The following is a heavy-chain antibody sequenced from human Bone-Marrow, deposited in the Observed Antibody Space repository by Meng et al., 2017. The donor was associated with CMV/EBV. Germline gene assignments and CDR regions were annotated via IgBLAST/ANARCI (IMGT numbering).Heavy chain of an antibody. CDR2: ISAYNGNT. J-gene: IGHJ6*02. CDR3: ASSSSYYYYYGMDA. Sequence: ASVKVSCKASGYTFTSYGISWVRQAPGQGLEWMGWISAYNGNTNYAQKLQGRVTMTTDTSTSTAYMELRSLRSDDTAVYYCASSSSYYYYYGMDAWGQGTTVTVSS. CDR1: GYTFTSYG. V-gene: IGHV1-18*01. D-gene: IGHD6-13*01.